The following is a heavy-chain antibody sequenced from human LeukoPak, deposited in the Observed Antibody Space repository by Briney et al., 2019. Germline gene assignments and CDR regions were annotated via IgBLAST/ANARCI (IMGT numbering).Heavy chain of an antibody. CDR1: GGSVSSSNYY. CDR3: ARETGQMTTVTYTYNYYFDY. V-gene: IGHV4-61*01. J-gene: IGHJ4*02. Sequence: PSETLSLTCNVSGGSVSSSNYYWSWIRQPPGKGLEWIGYIYYSGSTNYSPSLKSRVTISLDTSKNQFSLKLSSVTAADTAVYYCARETGQMTTVTYTYNYYFDYWGQGTLVTVSS. CDR2: IYYSGST. D-gene: IGHD4-17*01.